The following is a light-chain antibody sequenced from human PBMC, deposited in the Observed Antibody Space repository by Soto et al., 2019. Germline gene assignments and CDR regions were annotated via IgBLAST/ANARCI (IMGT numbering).Light chain of an antibody. CDR3: QVWDSSSEHAV. CDR1: NIGGKS. Sequence: SYELTQPPSVSVAPGQTANITCGGNNIGGKSIHWYQQRPGQAPVLVVYDDSDRPSGIPERFSGSNSGNTATLTITRVEAGDEADYYCQVWDSSSEHAVFGGGTQLTVL. CDR2: DDS. V-gene: IGLV3-21*02. J-gene: IGLJ7*01.